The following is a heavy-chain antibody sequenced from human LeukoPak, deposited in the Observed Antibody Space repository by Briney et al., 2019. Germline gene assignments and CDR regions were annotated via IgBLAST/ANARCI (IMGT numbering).Heavy chain of an antibody. CDR1: GFSVWSNY. V-gene: IGHV3-53*01. Sequence: GGSLRLSCAASGFSVWSNYMSWVRQAPGKGLEWVSVIWSGGGTYYADSVKGRFTISRDNAKNSLYLQMNSLRAEDTAVYYCARVIRGLTYYYDSSGYYYFDYWGQGTLVTVSS. CDR3: ARVIRGLTYYYDSSGYYYFDY. CDR2: IWSGGGT. J-gene: IGHJ4*02. D-gene: IGHD3-22*01.